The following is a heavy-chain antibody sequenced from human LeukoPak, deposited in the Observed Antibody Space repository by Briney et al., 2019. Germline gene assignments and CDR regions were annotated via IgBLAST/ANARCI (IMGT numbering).Heavy chain of an antibody. J-gene: IGHJ4*02. D-gene: IGHD3-16*02. CDR1: GFTFSSYG. Sequence: GRSLRLSCAASGFTFSSYGMHWVRQAPGKGLEWVAVISYDGSNKYYADSVKGRFTISRDNSKNTLYLQMNSLRAEDTAVYYCAKDLGHYDYVWGSYRLSLDYWGQGTLVTVSS. V-gene: IGHV3-30*18. CDR3: AKDLGHYDYVWGSYRLSLDY. CDR2: ISYDGSNK.